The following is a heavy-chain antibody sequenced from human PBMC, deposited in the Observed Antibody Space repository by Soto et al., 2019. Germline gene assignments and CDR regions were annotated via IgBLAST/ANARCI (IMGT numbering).Heavy chain of an antibody. Sequence: EVQLVESGGGLVKPGGSLRLSCAASGFTFSNAWMNWVRQAPGKGLEWVGHIKSKSDGGTADYAAPVKGRFTISRDDSKNTLYLQMNSLKTEDTAVYYCTTVTYDFWSGYYNFDYWGQGTLVTVSS. D-gene: IGHD3-3*01. V-gene: IGHV3-15*07. CDR1: GFTFSNAW. CDR2: IKSKSDGGTA. J-gene: IGHJ4*02. CDR3: TTVTYDFWSGYYNFDY.